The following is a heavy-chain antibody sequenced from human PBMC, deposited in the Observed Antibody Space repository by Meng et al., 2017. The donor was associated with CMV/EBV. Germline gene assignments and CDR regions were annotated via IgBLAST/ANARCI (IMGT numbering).Heavy chain of an antibody. CDR2: IIPIFGTA. Sequence: SVKVSCKASGGTFRSYAISWVRQAPGQGLEWMGGIIPIFGTANYARKFQGRVTITTDESMSTAYMELSSLRSEDTAVYYCARGGSVDCSAGNCYSHFGHWGQGTLVTVSS. CDR1: GGTFRSYA. V-gene: IGHV1-69*05. CDR3: ARGGSVDCSAGNCYSHFGH. J-gene: IGHJ4*02. D-gene: IGHD2-15*01.